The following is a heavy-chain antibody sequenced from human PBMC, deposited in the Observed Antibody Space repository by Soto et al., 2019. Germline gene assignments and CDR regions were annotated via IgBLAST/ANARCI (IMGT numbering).Heavy chain of an antibody. J-gene: IGHJ4*02. CDR2: IYYTGTT. CDR1: GTSIIGSY. D-gene: IGHD3-10*01. V-gene: IGHV4-59*01. Sequence: SETLSLTCIVPGTSIIGSYWTWIRQPPGKGLEWIGYIYYTGTTKYNPFLKSRVTISVDTSKNQFSLRLNSVTAADTAVYYCAREVSSFGSNHFDSWGQGALVTVSS. CDR3: AREVSSFGSNHFDS.